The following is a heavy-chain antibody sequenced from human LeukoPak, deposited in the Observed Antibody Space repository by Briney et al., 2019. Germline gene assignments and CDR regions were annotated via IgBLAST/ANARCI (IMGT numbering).Heavy chain of an antibody. Sequence: PSETLSLTCTVSGYSISSGYYWGWIRQPPGKGLEWVASINHSGTTYYNPSLRSRVTISVDTSKNQFSLKLTSLTAADTAVYYCARIVTAGIYNMDVWGKGTSVTVSS. V-gene: IGHV4-38-2*02. CDR3: ARIVTAGIYNMDV. CDR2: INHSGTT. D-gene: IGHD2-2*02. CDR1: GYSISSGYY. J-gene: IGHJ6*03.